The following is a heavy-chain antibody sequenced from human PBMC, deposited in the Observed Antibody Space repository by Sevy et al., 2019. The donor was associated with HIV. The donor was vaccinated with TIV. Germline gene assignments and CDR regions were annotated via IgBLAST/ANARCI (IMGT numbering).Heavy chain of an antibody. CDR3: AKCRPHYDFWSGPLDY. CDR1: GFTFSSYS. Sequence: GGSLRLSCAASGFTFSSYSMHWVRQAPGKGLEWVAVISYDGSNKYYADSVKGRFTISRDNSKNTLYLQMNSLRAEDTAVYYCAKCRPHYDFWSGPLDYWGQGTLVTVSS. J-gene: IGHJ4*02. CDR2: ISYDGSNK. V-gene: IGHV3-30*18. D-gene: IGHD3-3*01.